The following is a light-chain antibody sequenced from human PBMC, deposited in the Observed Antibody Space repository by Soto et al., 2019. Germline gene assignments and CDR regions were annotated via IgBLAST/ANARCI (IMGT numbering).Light chain of an antibody. CDR3: MQALQTPRT. Sequence: DIVMTQSPLSLPVTPGEPASISCRSSQSLLHSNGYNYLDWYPQKPGQSPQLLIYLGSNRASGVPDRFSGSGSGTDFTLTISRVEAEDVGVYYCMQALQTPRTFGQGTKLEIK. CDR1: QSLLHSNGYNY. J-gene: IGKJ2*02. V-gene: IGKV2-28*01. CDR2: LGS.